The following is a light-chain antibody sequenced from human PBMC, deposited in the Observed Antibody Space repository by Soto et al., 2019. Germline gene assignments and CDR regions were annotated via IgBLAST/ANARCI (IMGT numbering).Light chain of an antibody. V-gene: IGLV1-40*01. Sequence: QSVLTQPPSVSGAPGQRVIISCTGSSXNIGAGRDVHWYRQFPGEAPKFLISDSNHRPSGVPDRFSVSKSGASASLAITGLRAEDEGDYFCQSYGTRLSGLYVFGTGTKLTGL. CDR3: QSYGTRLSGLYV. CDR2: DSN. CDR1: SXNIGAGRD. J-gene: IGLJ1*01.